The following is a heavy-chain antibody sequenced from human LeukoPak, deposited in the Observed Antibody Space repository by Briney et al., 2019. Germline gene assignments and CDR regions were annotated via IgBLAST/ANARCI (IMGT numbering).Heavy chain of an antibody. V-gene: IGHV4-61*02. J-gene: IGHJ4*02. Sequence: SETLSLTCTVSGGSISSGSYYWSWIRQPAGKGLEWIGRIYTSGSTNYNPSLKSRVTISVDTSKNQFSLKLSSVTAADTAVYYCARGPLGFRDTAMVTYFDYWGQGTLVTVSS. CDR2: IYTSGST. D-gene: IGHD5-18*01. CDR3: ARGPLGFRDTAMVTYFDY. CDR1: GGSISSGSYY.